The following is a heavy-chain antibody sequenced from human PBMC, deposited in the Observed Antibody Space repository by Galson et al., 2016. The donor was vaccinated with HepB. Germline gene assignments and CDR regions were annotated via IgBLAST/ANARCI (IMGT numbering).Heavy chain of an antibody. CDR1: GGSTGSTRYY. Sequence: SETLSLTCTVSGGSTGSTRYYWGWIRQPPGKGLEWIGTIYYNGRTHYNSSPKRRDTMSVDTSKNQSSLKLSSVTAADTAVYYGVRLIHCSSVSCNGDWGQGTLVTVSS. D-gene: IGHD2-2*01. CDR3: VRLIHCSSVSCNGD. V-gene: IGHV4-39*01. CDR2: IYYNGRT. J-gene: IGHJ4*02.